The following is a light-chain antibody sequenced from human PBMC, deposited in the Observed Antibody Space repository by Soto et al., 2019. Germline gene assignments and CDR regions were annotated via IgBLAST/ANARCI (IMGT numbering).Light chain of an antibody. V-gene: IGKV3-20*01. CDR3: QLYDTSPRP. J-gene: IGKJ1*01. CDR2: GAS. CDR1: QSVDSIF. Sequence: EVVLTQSPGTLSLSPGERATLSCKASQSVDSIFLAWYQQKHGRSPRLLIYGASSRATGIPDRFSGSGSGTDFTLTISRLEPEDFAGYYCQLYDTSPRPFGHGTKVEFK.